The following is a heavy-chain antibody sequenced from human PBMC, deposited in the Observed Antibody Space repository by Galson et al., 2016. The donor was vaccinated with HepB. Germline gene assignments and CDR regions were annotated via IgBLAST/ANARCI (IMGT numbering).Heavy chain of an antibody. CDR2: DSMDGRRK. Sequence: SLRLSCAASGFTFNRRGMHSVRQAPGKGLEWVAADSMDGRRKFYADSVKGRFTISRDNSNNMLFLQMSSLRVDDTAVYYCAKRHEYCPPVGCSVDSWGQGTLVSVSS. CDR3: AKRHEYCPPVGCSVDS. D-gene: IGHD2/OR15-2a*01. J-gene: IGHJ4*02. V-gene: IGHV3-30*18. CDR1: GFTFNRRG.